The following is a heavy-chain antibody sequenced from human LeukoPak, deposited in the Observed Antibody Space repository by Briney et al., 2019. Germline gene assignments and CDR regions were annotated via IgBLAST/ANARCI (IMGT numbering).Heavy chain of an antibody. V-gene: IGHV3-23*01. Sequence: PGGSLRLSCAASGFTFNNYAMNWVRQAPGKGLEWVSAISGSGGTTYYADSVKGRFTISRDNSKNTLYLQMNSLRAEDTAVYYCASSPGFYWGQGTLVTVSS. CDR1: GFTFNNYA. J-gene: IGHJ4*02. CDR3: ASSPGFY. CDR2: ISGSGGTT.